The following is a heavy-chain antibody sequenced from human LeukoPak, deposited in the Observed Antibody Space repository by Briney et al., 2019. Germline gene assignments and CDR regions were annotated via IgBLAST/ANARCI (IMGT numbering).Heavy chain of an antibody. D-gene: IGHD3-22*01. CDR2: IRSDGSNK. V-gene: IGHV3-30*02. CDR3: AKDPTHYRVWDDYDSTVLSY. J-gene: IGHJ4*02. CDR1: GFTFSSYG. Sequence: GGSLRLSCAASGFTFSSYGMHWVRQAPGKGLEWMAFIRSDGSNKYYADSVKGRFTISRDNSKNTLYLQMNSLRAADTAVYYCAKDPTHYRVWDDYDSTVLSYWGQGTLVTVSS.